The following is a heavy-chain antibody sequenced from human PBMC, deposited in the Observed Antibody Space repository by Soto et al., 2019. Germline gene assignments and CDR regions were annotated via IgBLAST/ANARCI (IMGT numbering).Heavy chain of an antibody. J-gene: IGHJ4*02. CDR3: ARDRRGWGSRYFDC. CDR2: IYHIRNT. D-gene: IGHD7-27*01. V-gene: IGHV4-61*01. CDR1: GGSVSSDNYY. Sequence: SETLSLTCSVSGGSVSSDNYYWSWIRQPPGRGLEWIGYIYHIRNTNYNPSLKSRLAISVDTSKNQFSLRLTPVTAADTAVYYCARDRRGWGSRYFDCWGQVTMFTVSS.